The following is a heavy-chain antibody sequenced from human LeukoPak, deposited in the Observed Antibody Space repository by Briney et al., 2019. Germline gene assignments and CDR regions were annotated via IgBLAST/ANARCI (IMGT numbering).Heavy chain of an antibody. CDR1: GGSVSSGSYY. CDR3: ARSPGDYVWGSYRYFDY. Sequence: PSETLSLTCTVSGGSVSSGSYYWSWIRQPPGKGLEWIGYIYYTGSTNYNPSLTSRVTISVDTSNNQFSLKLSSVTAADTAVYYCARSPGDYVWGSYRYFDYWGQGTLVTVSS. V-gene: IGHV4-61*01. CDR2: IYYTGST. J-gene: IGHJ4*02. D-gene: IGHD3-16*02.